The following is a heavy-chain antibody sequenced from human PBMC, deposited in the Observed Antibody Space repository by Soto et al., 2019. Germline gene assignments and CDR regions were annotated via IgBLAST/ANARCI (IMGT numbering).Heavy chain of an antibody. J-gene: IGHJ3*02. D-gene: IGHD3-10*01. CDR2: MNPNSGNT. CDR3: ARGLSSYYYGSGRPDAFDI. CDR1: GYTFTSYD. V-gene: IGHV1-8*01. Sequence: QVQLVQSGAEVKKPGASVKVSCKASGYTFTSYDINWVRQATGQGLEWMGWMNPNSGNTGYAQKFQGRVTMTRNTSISTAYMELSSLRSEDTAVYYCARGLSSYYYGSGRPDAFDIWGQGTMVTVSS.